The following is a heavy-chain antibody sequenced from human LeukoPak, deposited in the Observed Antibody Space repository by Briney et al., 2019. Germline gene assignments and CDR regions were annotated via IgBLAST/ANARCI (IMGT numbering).Heavy chain of an antibody. CDR1: GFTFTSSA. CDR2: IVVGSGNT. CDR3: AATYGGYDSFDY. D-gene: IGHD5-12*01. Sequence: SMKVSCKASGFTFTSSAVQWVRQARGQRLEWIGWIVVGSGNTNYAQKFQERVTITRDMSTSTAYMELSSLRSEDTAVYYCAATYGGYDSFDYWGQGTLVTVSS. V-gene: IGHV1-58*01. J-gene: IGHJ4*02.